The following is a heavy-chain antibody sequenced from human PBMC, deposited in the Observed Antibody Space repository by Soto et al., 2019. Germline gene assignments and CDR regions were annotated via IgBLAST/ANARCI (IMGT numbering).Heavy chain of an antibody. J-gene: IGHJ4*02. CDR2: INPSGGST. D-gene: IGHD1-1*01. Sequence: ASVKVSCKASGYTFTTNQIHWVRQAPGQGLEWMGTINPSGGSTTYAQRFQGRVTMTRDTSTNTVYVELNSLRAEDTAVYYCAKEAIQLEPFDYWGQGTLVTSPQ. CDR1: GYTFTTNQ. CDR3: AKEAIQLEPFDY. V-gene: IGHV1-46*01.